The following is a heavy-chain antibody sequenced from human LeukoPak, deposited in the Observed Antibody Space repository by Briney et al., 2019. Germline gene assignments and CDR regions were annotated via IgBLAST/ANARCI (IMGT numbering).Heavy chain of an antibody. Sequence: SETLSLTCTVSGGSISSYYWSWIRQPPGKGLEWIGYIYYSGSTNYNPSLKSRATISIDTSKNQFSLKLSSVTAADTAVYYCARIFYSSGWYYLDYWGQGTLVTVSS. V-gene: IGHV4-59*08. J-gene: IGHJ4*02. CDR3: ARIFYSSGWYYLDY. D-gene: IGHD6-19*01. CDR1: GGSISSYY. CDR2: IYYSGST.